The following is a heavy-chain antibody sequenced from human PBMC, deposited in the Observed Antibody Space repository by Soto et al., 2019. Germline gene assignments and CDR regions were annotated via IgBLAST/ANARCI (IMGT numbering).Heavy chain of an antibody. CDR2: INPNSGGT. D-gene: IGHD5-12*01. Sequence: GASVKVSCKASGYTFTGYYMHWVRQAPGQGLEWMGWINPNSGGTNYAQKFQGWVTMTRDTSISTAYMELSRLRSDDTAVYYCARDQGLRLYGRYYYYGMDVWGQGTTVTVSS. V-gene: IGHV1-2*04. J-gene: IGHJ6*02. CDR1: GYTFTGYY. CDR3: ARDQGLRLYGRYYYYGMDV.